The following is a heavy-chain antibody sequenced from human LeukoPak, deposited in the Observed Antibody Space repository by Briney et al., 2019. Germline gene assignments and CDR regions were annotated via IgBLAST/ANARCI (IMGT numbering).Heavy chain of an antibody. D-gene: IGHD1-26*01. CDR1: GYTFSNYA. CDR3: ARVHHIYSGSYYPDY. V-gene: IGHV7-4-1*02. CDR2: INTNTGNP. Sequence: GASVKVTCKASGYTFSNYAINWVRQAPGQGLEWMGWINTNTGNPTYAQGFTGRFVFSLDTSVSTAYLQISSLKAEDTAVYYCARVHHIYSGSYYPDYWGQGTLVTVSS. J-gene: IGHJ4*02.